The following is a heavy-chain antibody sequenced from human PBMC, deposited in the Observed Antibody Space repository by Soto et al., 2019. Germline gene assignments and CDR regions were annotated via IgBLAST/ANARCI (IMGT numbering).Heavy chain of an antibody. Sequence: SETLSLTCTVSGGSISSSSYYWGWIRQPPGKGLEWIGSIYYSGSTYYNPSLKSRVTISVDTSKNQFSLKLSSVTAADTAVYYCARLSSSWSHYFDYWGQGTLVTVSS. V-gene: IGHV4-39*01. CDR3: ARLSSSWSHYFDY. J-gene: IGHJ4*02. D-gene: IGHD6-13*01. CDR2: IYYSGST. CDR1: GGSISSSSYY.